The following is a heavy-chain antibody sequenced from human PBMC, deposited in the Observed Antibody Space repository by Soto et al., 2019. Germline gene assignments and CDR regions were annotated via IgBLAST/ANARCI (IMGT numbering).Heavy chain of an antibody. Sequence: QVQLQQWGAGLLKPSETLSLTCAVYGGSFSGYYWSWIRQPPGKGLEWIGEINHSGSTNYNPSLKSRVTISVDTSKNHFSLKLSSVTAADTAVYYCARGRRYCSSTSCYRGSWFDPWGQGTLVTVSS. J-gene: IGHJ5*02. V-gene: IGHV4-34*01. CDR3: ARGRRYCSSTSCYRGSWFDP. CDR2: INHSGST. CDR1: GGSFSGYY. D-gene: IGHD2-2*02.